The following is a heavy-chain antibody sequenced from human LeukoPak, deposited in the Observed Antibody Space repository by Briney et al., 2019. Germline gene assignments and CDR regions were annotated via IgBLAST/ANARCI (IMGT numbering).Heavy chain of an antibody. CDR2: IYYSGST. CDR1: GGSISSGGYY. Sequence: SETLSLTCTVSGGSISSGGYYWSWIRQHPGKGLEWIGYIYYSGSTYYNPSLKSRVTISVDTSKNQFSLKLSSVTAADTAVYYCASSEVRGKYQLLYPIFDYWGQGTLVTVSS. D-gene: IGHD2-2*02. J-gene: IGHJ4*02. CDR3: ASSEVRGKYQLLYPIFDY. V-gene: IGHV4-31*03.